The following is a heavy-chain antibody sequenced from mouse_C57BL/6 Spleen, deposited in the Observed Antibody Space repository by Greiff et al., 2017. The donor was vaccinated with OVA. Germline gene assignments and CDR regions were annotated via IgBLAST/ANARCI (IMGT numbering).Heavy chain of an antibody. Sequence: QVQLKQPGAELVKPGASVKLSCKASGYTFTSYWMQWVKQRPGQGLEWIGEIDPSDSYTNYNQKFKGKATLTVDTSSSTAYMQLSSLTSEDSAVYYCARSPVKDYAMDYWGQGTSVTVSS. V-gene: IGHV1-50*01. J-gene: IGHJ4*01. CDR1: GYTFTSYW. D-gene: IGHD1-1*01. CDR2: IDPSDSYT. CDR3: ARSPVKDYAMDY.